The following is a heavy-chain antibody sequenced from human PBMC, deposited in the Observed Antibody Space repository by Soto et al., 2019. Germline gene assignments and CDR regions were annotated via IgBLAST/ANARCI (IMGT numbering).Heavy chain of an antibody. D-gene: IGHD2-15*01. CDR1: GFTFSSYA. CDR2: ISGSGGST. J-gene: IGHJ4*02. V-gene: IGHV3-23*01. Sequence: EVQLLESGGGLVQPGGSLRLSCAASGFTFSSYAMSWVRQAPGEGLEWVSAISGSGGSTYYADSVKGRFTISRDNSKKTLYLQMNSLRAEDTAVYYCAKDTTKYCSGGSCYEGRADYWGQGTLVTVSS. CDR3: AKDTTKYCSGGSCYEGRADY.